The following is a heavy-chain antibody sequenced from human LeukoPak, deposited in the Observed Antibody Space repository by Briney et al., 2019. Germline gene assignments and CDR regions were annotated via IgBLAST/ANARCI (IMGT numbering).Heavy chain of an antibody. D-gene: IGHD3-16*01. CDR1: GFNFRKHW. CDR2: IQEDGKEM. CDR3: VRQMIRFWFDP. Sequence: PGGSLRLSCAASGFNFRKHWMSWVRQSIGKGLECVAKIQEDGKEMHYVDSMKGRFTVSRDNAKNTLFLQINSLRAEDTAVYYCVRQMIRFWFDPWGQGTLVTVSS. V-gene: IGHV3-7*01. J-gene: IGHJ5*02.